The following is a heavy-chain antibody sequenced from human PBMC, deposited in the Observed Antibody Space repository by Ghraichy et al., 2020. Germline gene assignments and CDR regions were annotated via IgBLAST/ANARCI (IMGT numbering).Heavy chain of an antibody. D-gene: IGHD2-8*01. CDR1: GFTVSAYS. V-gene: IGHV3-48*01. Sequence: GGSLRLSCAASGFTVSAYSMYWVRQAPGKGLDWLSYIRENDDSRTTYADSVKGRFTISRDNAKNSLFLQMNSLRVEDTAVYYCVRGMVQNAYFDSWGQGALVTVSS. J-gene: IGHJ4*02. CDR2: IRENDDSRT. CDR3: VRGMVQNAYFDS.